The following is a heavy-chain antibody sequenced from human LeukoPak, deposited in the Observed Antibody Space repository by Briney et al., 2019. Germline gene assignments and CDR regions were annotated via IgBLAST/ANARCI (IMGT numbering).Heavy chain of an antibody. D-gene: IGHD5-18*01. CDR2: ISSSSSYI. CDR1: GFTFSSYS. CDR3: ARDGSKEDTAMITARFDY. Sequence: GGSLRLSCAASGFTFSSYSMNWVRQAPGKGLEWVSSISSSSSYIYYADSVKGRSTISRGNAKNSLYLQMNSLRAEDTAVYYCARDGSKEDTAMITARFDYWGQGTLVTVSS. J-gene: IGHJ4*02. V-gene: IGHV3-21*01.